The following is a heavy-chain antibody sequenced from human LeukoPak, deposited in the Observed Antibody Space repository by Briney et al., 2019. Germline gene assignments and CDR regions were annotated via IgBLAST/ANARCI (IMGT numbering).Heavy chain of an antibody. CDR2: ISWNSGSI. Sequence: GGSLRLSCAASGFTFDDYAMHWVRQAPGKGLEWVSGISWNSGSIGYADSAKGRFTISRDNAKNSLYLQMNSLRAEDTALYYCAKDLGGSWTRYYFDYWGQGTLVTVSS. CDR1: GFTFDDYA. CDR3: AKDLGGSWTRYYFDY. V-gene: IGHV3-9*01. J-gene: IGHJ4*02. D-gene: IGHD2-15*01.